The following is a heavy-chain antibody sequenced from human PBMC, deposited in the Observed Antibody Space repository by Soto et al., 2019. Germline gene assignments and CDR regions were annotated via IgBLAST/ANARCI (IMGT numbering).Heavy chain of an antibody. V-gene: IGHV4-31*03. D-gene: IGHD3-16*01. CDR3: ARFGMTPKYYFDY. CDR2: IYYSGST. CDR1: GGSISSGGYY. Sequence: QVQLQESGPGLVKPSQTLSLTCTVSGGSISSGGYYWSWIRQHPGKGLEWIGYIYYSGSTYYNPSLKSRVTRSVDTSKNKFSLKLSSVTAADTAVYYCARFGMTPKYYFDYWGQGTLVTVSS. J-gene: IGHJ4*02.